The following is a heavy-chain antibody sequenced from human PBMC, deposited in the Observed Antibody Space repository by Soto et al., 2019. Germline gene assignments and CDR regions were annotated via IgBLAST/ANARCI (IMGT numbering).Heavy chain of an antibody. J-gene: IGHJ4*02. CDR2: ISYDGSNK. CDR3: ARDQSWRPRLPGVVDY. V-gene: IGHV3-30-3*01. D-gene: IGHD3-22*01. Sequence: GGSLRLSCAASGFTFSSYAMHWVRQAPGKGLEWVAVISYDGSNKYYADSVKGRFTISRDNSKNTLYLQMNSLRAEDTAVYYCARDQSWRPRLPGVVDYWGQGTLVTVSS. CDR1: GFTFSSYA.